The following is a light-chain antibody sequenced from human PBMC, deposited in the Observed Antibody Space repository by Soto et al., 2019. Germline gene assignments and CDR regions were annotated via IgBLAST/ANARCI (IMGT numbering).Light chain of an antibody. CDR1: QSVTNSY. Sequence: DIVLTQSPDTLSLSPGEGATLSCKSSQSVTNSYLAWYQQKPGQAPRLIIYGASSRATGIPDRFSGGGSETDFTLTISRLEPEDVAVYYCQQHFNGPITLGQGTRLEIK. CDR2: GAS. J-gene: IGKJ5*01. V-gene: IGKV3D-20*02. CDR3: QQHFNGPIT.